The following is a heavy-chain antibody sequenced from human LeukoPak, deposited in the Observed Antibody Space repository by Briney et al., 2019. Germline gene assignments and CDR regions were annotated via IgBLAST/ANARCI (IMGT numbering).Heavy chain of an antibody. CDR3: ARARDSASGWFDP. CDR1: GFMFTDYY. Sequence: GGSLRLSCLASGFMFTDYYMSWIRQAPGEGLEWLSYIDSSGNTIYYAESVKGRFTISRDNGKGSLDLQMNSLRAEDTAVYYCARARDSASGWFDPWGQGTLVTVSS. J-gene: IGHJ5*02. V-gene: IGHV3-11*01. CDR2: IDSSGNTI.